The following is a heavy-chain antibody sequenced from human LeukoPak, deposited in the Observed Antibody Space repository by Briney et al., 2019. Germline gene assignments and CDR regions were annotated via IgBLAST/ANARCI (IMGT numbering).Heavy chain of an antibody. Sequence: PGGSLRLSCAASGFSFSDSWMNWVRQAPGKGLEWVANIKLDASEKYYVDSVKGRFAISRDNAKNTLYLQMNSLRAEDTAVYYCATSRGGSWGQGTLVTVSS. D-gene: IGHD3-16*01. CDR2: IKLDASEK. V-gene: IGHV3-7*01. J-gene: IGHJ5*02. CDR3: ATSRGGS. CDR1: GFSFSDSW.